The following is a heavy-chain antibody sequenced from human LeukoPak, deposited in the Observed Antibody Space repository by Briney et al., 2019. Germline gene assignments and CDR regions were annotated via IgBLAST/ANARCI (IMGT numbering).Heavy chain of an antibody. Sequence: GGSLRLSCAASGFTFGNYAMHWVRQDPGTGLGWVAVMSYDGRQKYYADSVKGRFTFSSDNSKNTLSLQMNSLRAEDTAVYYCARGGTTGSLGHFDYWGQGTLVTVSS. CDR2: MSYDGRQK. CDR3: ARGGTTGSLGHFDY. D-gene: IGHD1-1*01. CDR1: GFTFGNYA. V-gene: IGHV3-30*04. J-gene: IGHJ4*02.